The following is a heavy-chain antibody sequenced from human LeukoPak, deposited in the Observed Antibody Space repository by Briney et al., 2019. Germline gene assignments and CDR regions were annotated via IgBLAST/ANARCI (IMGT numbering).Heavy chain of an antibody. CDR2: ITQSGSI. CDR1: GGSFSGNY. D-gene: IGHD2-15*01. J-gene: IGHJ6*03. V-gene: IGHV4-34*01. Sequence: SETPSLTCAVNGGSFSGNYWSWIRQPPGKGLEWIWEITQSGSINSNPSLKSRVTISVDTSKNQFSLKLSSVTAADTSVYYCASGRTRILGPWSPRAYYMDVWGKGTTVTVTS. CDR3: ASGRTRILGPWSPRAYYMDV.